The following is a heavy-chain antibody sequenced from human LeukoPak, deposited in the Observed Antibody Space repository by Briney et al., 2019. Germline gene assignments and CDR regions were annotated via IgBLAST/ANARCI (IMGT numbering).Heavy chain of an antibody. CDR1: GYTFTSYG. CDR2: ISAYNGNT. J-gene: IGHJ3*02. V-gene: IGHV1-18*01. CDR3: ARAGGSGYYDSSGYFPHAFDI. Sequence: GASVKVSCKASGYTFTSYGISWVRQAPGQGLEWMGWISAYNGNTNYAQKLQGRVTMTTDTSTSTAYVELRSLRSDDPAVYYCARAGGSGYYDSSGYFPHAFDIWGQGTMVTVSS. D-gene: IGHD3-22*01.